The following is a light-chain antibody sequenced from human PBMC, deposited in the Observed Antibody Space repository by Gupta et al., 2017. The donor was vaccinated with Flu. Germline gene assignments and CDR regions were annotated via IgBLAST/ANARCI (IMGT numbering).Light chain of an antibody. CDR1: SSNIGNNY. CDR2: END. CDR3: GVWDSGLSAGGV. Sequence: ISCSGSSSNIGNNYVSWYQQLPGTTPKLLIYENDQRPSGIPDRFSASKSGTSATLVITGLQTADEADYYCGVWDSGLSAGGVFGTGTKVTVL. V-gene: IGLV1-51*02. J-gene: IGLJ1*01.